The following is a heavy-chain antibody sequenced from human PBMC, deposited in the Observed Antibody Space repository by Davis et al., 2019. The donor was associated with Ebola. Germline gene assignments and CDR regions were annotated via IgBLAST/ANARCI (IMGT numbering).Heavy chain of an antibody. CDR2: IGETGVST. Sequence: PGGSLRLSCLVSGFIFKNYAMSWVRHAPGKGLEWVSAIGETGVSTFYADSVAGRFIVSRDNYRNILFLQMTNLRVDDSAMYYCMKDLKGVSWGDHWGQGALVTVFS. CDR1: GFIFKNYA. D-gene: IGHD3-10*01. V-gene: IGHV3-23*01. J-gene: IGHJ4*02. CDR3: MKDLKGVSWGDH.